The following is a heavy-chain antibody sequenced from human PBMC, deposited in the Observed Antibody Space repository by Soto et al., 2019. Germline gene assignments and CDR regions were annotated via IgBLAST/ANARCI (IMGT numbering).Heavy chain of an antibody. CDR3: AKDLVGSNADYFDY. J-gene: IGHJ4*02. Sequence: HPGGSLRLSCAVSGFTFSSYAMSWVRQAPGKGMEWVAAISSSGGSTYYADSVKGRFTISRDNSKNTLYLQMNSLRAEDAAVYYCAKDLVGSNADYFDYWGQGTLVTVSS. CDR2: ISSSGGST. D-gene: IGHD2-15*01. CDR1: GFTFSSYA. V-gene: IGHV3-23*01.